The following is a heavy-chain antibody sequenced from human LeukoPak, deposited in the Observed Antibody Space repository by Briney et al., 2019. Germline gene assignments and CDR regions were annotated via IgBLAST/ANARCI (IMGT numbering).Heavy chain of an antibody. Sequence: TGGSLTLACAASGFTFSSYEMNWVRQAPGKGLEWVSYISSSGSTIYYADSVKGRFTITRDNAKNSLYLQMNNLRAEDTAVYYCAGVATAMVHFDYWGQGTLVTVSS. CDR1: GFTFSSYE. CDR3: AGVATAMVHFDY. CDR2: ISSSGSTI. D-gene: IGHD5-18*01. J-gene: IGHJ4*02. V-gene: IGHV3-48*03.